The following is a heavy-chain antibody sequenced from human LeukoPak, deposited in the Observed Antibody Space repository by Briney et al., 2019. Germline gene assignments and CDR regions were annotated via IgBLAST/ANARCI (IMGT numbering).Heavy chain of an antibody. J-gene: IGHJ4*02. Sequence: GGSLRLTCAASGFTFSSYAMSWVRQAPGKGLEWVSSISGSDGTTYYADSVKGRFSISRDNSKNTLYLQVNGLRTEDTAVYYCARDLAWGAFDYWGQGTLVTVSS. CDR1: GFTFSSYA. CDR3: ARDLAWGAFDY. CDR2: ISGSDGTT. D-gene: IGHD7-27*01. V-gene: IGHV3-23*01.